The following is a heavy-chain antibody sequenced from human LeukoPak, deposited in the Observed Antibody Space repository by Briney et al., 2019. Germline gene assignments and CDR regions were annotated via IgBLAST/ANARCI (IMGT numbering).Heavy chain of an antibody. J-gene: IGHJ1*01. CDR1: GYTFTGYY. D-gene: IGHD6-19*01. CDR3: ARIAVAGTVRH. CDR2: INPNSGGT. Sequence: ASVKVSCKASGYTFTGYYMHWVRQAPGQGLEWMGRINPNSGGTNYAQKFQGRVTMTRDTSISTAYMELSRLGSDDTAVYYCARIAVAGTVRHWGQGTLVTVSS. V-gene: IGHV1-2*06.